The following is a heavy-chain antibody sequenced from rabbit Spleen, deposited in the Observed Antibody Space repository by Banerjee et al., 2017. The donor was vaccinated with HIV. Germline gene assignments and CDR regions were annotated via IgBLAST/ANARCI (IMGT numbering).Heavy chain of an antibody. V-gene: IGHV1S40*01. CDR1: GVSYSGSSY. CDR3: ARDTGSSFSSYGMDL. J-gene: IGHJ6*01. D-gene: IGHD8-1*01. CDR2: IEGGSSSFT. Sequence: QSLEESGGDLVKPGASLTLTCTASGVSYSGSSYMCWVRQAPGKGLEWIACIEGGSSSFTSFASWAKGRFTISKASSTTVTLQMTSLTAADTATYFCARDTGSSFSSYGMDLWGPGTLVTVS.